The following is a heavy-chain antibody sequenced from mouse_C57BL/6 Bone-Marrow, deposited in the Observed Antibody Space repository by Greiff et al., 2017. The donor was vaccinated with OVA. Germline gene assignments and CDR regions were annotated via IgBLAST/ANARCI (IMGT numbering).Heavy chain of an antibody. CDR3: ARRLLYAMDY. CDR1: GFTFSDYG. V-gene: IGHV5-15*04. Sequence: EVQLVESGGGLVQPGGSLKLSCAASGFTFSDYGMAWVRQAPRKGPEWVAFISNLAYSIYYAATVTGRFTISRENAKNTLYLEMSSLRSEDAAMYYCARRLLYAMDYWGQGTSVTVSS. D-gene: IGHD1-1*01. CDR2: ISNLAYSI. J-gene: IGHJ4*01.